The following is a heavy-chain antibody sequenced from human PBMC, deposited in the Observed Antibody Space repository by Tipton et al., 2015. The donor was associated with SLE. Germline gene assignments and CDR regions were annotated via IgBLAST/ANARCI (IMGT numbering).Heavy chain of an antibody. CDR3: ARTYYDFWSGYPYYYYYYYMDV. CDR1: GGSISSYY. Sequence: TLSLTCTVSGGSISSYYWSWIRQPPGKGLEWIGYIYYSGSTNYNPSLKSRVTISVDTSKNQFSLKLSSVTAADTAVYYCARTYYDFWSGYPYYYYYYYMDVWGKGTTVTVSS. CDR2: IYYSGST. D-gene: IGHD3-3*01. V-gene: IGHV4-59*07. J-gene: IGHJ6*03.